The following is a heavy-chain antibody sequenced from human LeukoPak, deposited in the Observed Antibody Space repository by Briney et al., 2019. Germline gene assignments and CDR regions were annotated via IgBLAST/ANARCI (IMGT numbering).Heavy chain of an antibody. D-gene: IGHD6-13*01. CDR1: GGSFSGYY. CDR2: INHSGST. J-gene: IGHJ3*02. CDR3: ARDRLTYSSSWSDAFDI. Sequence: SETLSLTCAVYGGSFSGYYWSWIRQPPGKGLEWIGEINHSGSTNYNPSLKSRVTISVDTSKNQFSLKLSSVTAADTAMYYCARDRLTYSSSWSDAFDIWGQGTMVTVSS. V-gene: IGHV4-34*01.